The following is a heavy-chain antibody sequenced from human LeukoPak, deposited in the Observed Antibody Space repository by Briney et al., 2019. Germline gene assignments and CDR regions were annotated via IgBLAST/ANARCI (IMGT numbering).Heavy chain of an antibody. D-gene: IGHD3-3*01. CDR3: ARRSGPFGVVIKRSSHGPIGY. V-gene: IGHV4-34*01. Sequence: SETLSLTCAVYGGSFSGYYWSWIRQPPGKGLEWIGEINHSGSTNYNPALKSRVTISVDTSKNQFSLKLSSVTAADTAVYYCARRSGPFGVVIKRSSHGPIGYWGQGTLVTVSS. CDR2: INHSGST. CDR1: GGSFSGYY. J-gene: IGHJ4*02.